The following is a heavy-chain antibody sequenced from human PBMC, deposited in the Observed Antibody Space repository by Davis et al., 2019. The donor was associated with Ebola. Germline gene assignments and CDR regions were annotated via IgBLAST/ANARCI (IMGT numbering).Heavy chain of an antibody. J-gene: IGHJ6*02. Sequence: PGGSLRLSCAASGFTFDEYAMHWVRHVPGKGLEWVAGIMWDGGTIGYADSVRGRFTISMDNARSSLYLQMNSLKPEDTALYYCGKDSTPGGMDVWGQGTTVTVSS. CDR3: GKDSTPGGMDV. V-gene: IGHV3-9*01. CDR2: IMWDGGTI. D-gene: IGHD5/OR15-5a*01. CDR1: GFTFDEYA.